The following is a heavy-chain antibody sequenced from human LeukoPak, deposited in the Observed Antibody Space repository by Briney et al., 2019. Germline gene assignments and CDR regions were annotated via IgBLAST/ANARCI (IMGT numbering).Heavy chain of an antibody. Sequence: PSETLSLTCAVYGGSFSGYYWSWIRQPPGKGLEWIGEINHSGSTNYNPSLKSRVTISVDTSKSQFSLKLSSVTAADTAVYYCARLRSYCSSTSCYCGAFDIWGQGTMVTVSS. CDR1: GGSFSGYY. CDR3: ARLRSYCSSTSCYCGAFDI. V-gene: IGHV4-34*01. D-gene: IGHD2-2*01. CDR2: INHSGST. J-gene: IGHJ3*02.